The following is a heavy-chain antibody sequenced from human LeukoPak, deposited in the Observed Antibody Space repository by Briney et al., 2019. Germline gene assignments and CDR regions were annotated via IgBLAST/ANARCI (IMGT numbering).Heavy chain of an antibody. Sequence: QPGGSLRLSCAASGFTFSSYGMHWVRQAPGKGLEWVAFIRYDGSNKYYADSVKGRFTISRDNSKNTLYLQMNSLRAEDTAVYYCARDYRSRYCSGGSCGYFDLWGRGTLVTVSS. D-gene: IGHD2-15*01. CDR3: ARDYRSRYCSGGSCGYFDL. CDR1: GFTFSSYG. CDR2: IRYDGSNK. V-gene: IGHV3-30*02. J-gene: IGHJ2*01.